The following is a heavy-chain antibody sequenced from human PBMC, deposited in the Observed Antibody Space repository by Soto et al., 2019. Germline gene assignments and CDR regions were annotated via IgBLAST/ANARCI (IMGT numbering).Heavy chain of an antibody. Sequence: GGSLRLSYASSGLSFSDYYMSWIRQAPGKGLEWIAYSTSSSSTIYYADSVKGRFTISRNDAKNSLYLQMNSLRVEDTAIYYCARGGAVSSGWYDGHWGLGT. CDR2: STSSSSTI. D-gene: IGHD6-19*01. CDR3: ARGGAVSSGWYDGH. CDR1: GLSFSDYY. V-gene: IGHV3-11*04. J-gene: IGHJ4*02.